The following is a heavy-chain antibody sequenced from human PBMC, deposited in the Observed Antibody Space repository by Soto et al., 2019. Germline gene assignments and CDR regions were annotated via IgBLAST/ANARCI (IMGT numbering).Heavy chain of an antibody. CDR2: IYYSGST. V-gene: IGHV4-30-4*01. Sequence: PSETLSLTCTVSGGSLSSGDSYWTWVRQPPGKVLEWIGYIYYSGSTYYKPSLKSRVTIXXXXSXNXFXLXXXSVTXADTAIYSCARVCGDCSLAVDIWGRGTLDTGSS. CDR1: GGSLSSGDSY. CDR3: ARVCGDCSLAVDI. J-gene: IGHJ3*02. D-gene: IGHD2-21*02.